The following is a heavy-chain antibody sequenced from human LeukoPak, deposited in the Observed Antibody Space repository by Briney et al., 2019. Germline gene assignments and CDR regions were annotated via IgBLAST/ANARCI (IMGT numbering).Heavy chain of an antibody. Sequence: SETLSLTCTVSGGSVSSYYWSWIRQPPGKGLEWIGYIYYSGSTNYNPSLKSRVTISVDTSKNQFSLKLSSVTAADTAVYYCARGSRRITGDYWGQGTLVTVSS. D-gene: IGHD3-10*01. J-gene: IGHJ4*02. CDR3: ARGSRRITGDY. V-gene: IGHV4-59*02. CDR1: GGSVSSYY. CDR2: IYYSGST.